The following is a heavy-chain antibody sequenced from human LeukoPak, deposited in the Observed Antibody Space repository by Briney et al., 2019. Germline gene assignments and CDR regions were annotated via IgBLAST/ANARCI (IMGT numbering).Heavy chain of an antibody. CDR2: ITSSGSTI. V-gene: IGHV3-48*03. Sequence: AGGSLRLSCAASGFTFSSYEMNWVRQAPGKGLEWVSYITSSGSTIYYADSVKGRFTISRDNAKNSLYLQMNSLRAEDTAVYYCAIPTYYYHSSGQGYWGQGTLVTVSS. CDR3: AIPTYYYHSSGQGY. D-gene: IGHD3-22*01. J-gene: IGHJ4*02. CDR1: GFTFSSYE.